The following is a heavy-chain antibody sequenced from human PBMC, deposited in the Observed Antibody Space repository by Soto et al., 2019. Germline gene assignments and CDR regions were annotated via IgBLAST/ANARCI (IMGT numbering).Heavy chain of an antibody. CDR2: ISDSGGST. CDR1: GFTFSIYA. J-gene: IGHJ4*02. V-gene: IGHV3-23*01. CDR3: AKSVQLDS. Sequence: EVQLLESGGGLVQPGGSLRLSCAASGFTFSIYAMSWVRQAPGKGLEWVSAISDSGGSTSYADSVKGRFTISRDNSKNTFYLQMNSLRAEDTAFYSCAKSVQLDSWGPGTLVTVSS.